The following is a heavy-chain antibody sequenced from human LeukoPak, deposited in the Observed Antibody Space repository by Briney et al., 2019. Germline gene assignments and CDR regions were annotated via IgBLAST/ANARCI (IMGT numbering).Heavy chain of an antibody. D-gene: IGHD3-22*01. V-gene: IGHV4-59*01. CDR1: GGSFSGYY. Sequence: KPSETLSLTCAVYGGSFSGYYWSWIRQPPGKGLEWIGYIYYRGSTNCNPSLKSRVTISVDTSKNQFSLKLSSVTAADTAVYYCARLSGYSSGHHYSDYWGQGTLVTVSS. CDR2: IYYRGST. CDR3: ARLSGYSSGHHYSDY. J-gene: IGHJ4*02.